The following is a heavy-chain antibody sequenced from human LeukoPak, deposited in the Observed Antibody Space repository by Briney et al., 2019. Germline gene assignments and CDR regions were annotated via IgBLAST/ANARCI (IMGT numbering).Heavy chain of an antibody. Sequence: PGGSLRLSCAASGFTFDDYAMHWVRQAPGKGLEWVSGISWNSGSIGYADSVKGRFTISRDNAKNSLYLQMNSLRAEDTALYYCAKGSSGYFADLWGQGTLVTVSS. J-gene: IGHJ5*02. D-gene: IGHD3-22*01. CDR1: GFTFDDYA. CDR3: AKGSSGYFADL. CDR2: ISWNSGSI. V-gene: IGHV3-9*01.